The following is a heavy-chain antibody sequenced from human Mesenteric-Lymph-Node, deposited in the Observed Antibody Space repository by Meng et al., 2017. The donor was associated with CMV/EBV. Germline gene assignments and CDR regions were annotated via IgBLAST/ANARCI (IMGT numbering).Heavy chain of an antibody. D-gene: IGHD2-2*01. CDR3: ARDMRVPAVGYHYYGMDV. J-gene: IGHJ6*02. Sequence: GGSLRLSCAASGFMFRSSEMIWVRQAPGKGLEWVSYISNSGNSVYYGDSVKGRFTFSRDNAKNSVYLQMNSLRAEDTAVYYCARDMRVPAVGYHYYGMDVWGQGTTVTVSS. CDR2: ISNSGNSV. V-gene: IGHV3-48*03. CDR1: GFMFRSSE.